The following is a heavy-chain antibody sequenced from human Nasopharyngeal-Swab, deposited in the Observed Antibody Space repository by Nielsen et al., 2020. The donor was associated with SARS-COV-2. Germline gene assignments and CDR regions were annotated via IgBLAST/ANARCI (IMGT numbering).Heavy chain of an antibody. J-gene: IGHJ6*03. Sequence: WIRQPPGKGLEWIGYIYYSGSTKYNPSLKSRVTISVDTSKNQFSLKLSSVTAADTAVYYCARGYCSGGSCYRYYYYYMDVWGKGTTVTVS. V-gene: IGHV4-59*01. D-gene: IGHD2-15*01. CDR2: IYYSGST. CDR3: ARGYCSGGSCYRYYYYYMDV.